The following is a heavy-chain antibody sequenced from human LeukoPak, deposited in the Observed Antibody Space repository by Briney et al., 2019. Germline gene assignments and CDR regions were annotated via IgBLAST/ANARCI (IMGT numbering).Heavy chain of an antibody. D-gene: IGHD5-18*01. Sequence: SGPTLVKPPETLTLTCTFSGFSLDSPAVGVGWVRQPPGKALEWLALIYGSDDKRYMPSLQNRLTITKDTSKNLVVLTMANVDPVDTATYYCARQGYGYVYFDFWGRGILVTASS. CDR2: IYGSDDK. J-gene: IGHJ4*02. CDR3: ARQGYGYVYFDF. CDR1: GFSLDSPAVG. V-gene: IGHV2-5*01.